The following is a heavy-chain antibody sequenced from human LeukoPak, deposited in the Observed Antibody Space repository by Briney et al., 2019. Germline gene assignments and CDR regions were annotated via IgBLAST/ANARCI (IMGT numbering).Heavy chain of an antibody. CDR3: ARDALPPRIAVAGTFWFDP. CDR2: ISSSGSTI. V-gene: IGHV3-48*03. Sequence: PGGSLRLSCAASGFTFSSYEMNWVRQAPGKGLEWVSYISSSGSTIYYADSVKGRFTISRDNAKNSLYLQMNSLRAEDTAVYYCARDALPPRIAVAGTFWFDPWGQGTLVTVSS. J-gene: IGHJ5*02. CDR1: GFTFSSYE. D-gene: IGHD6-19*01.